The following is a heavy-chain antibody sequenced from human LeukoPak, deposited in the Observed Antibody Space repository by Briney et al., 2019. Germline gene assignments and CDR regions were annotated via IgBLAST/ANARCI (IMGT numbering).Heavy chain of an antibody. CDR2: ISDTGSTI. D-gene: IGHD6-6*01. J-gene: IGHJ4*02. CDR3: ARDAEYSRIYMDY. Sequence: GGSLRLSCAASGFTFSSYELNWVRQAPGKGLEWVSYISDTGSTIYYADSVEGRFTISRDNAKNSLYLQMNSLRAEDTAVYYCARDAEYSRIYMDYWGQGPWSPSPQ. CDR1: GFTFSSYE. V-gene: IGHV3-48*03.